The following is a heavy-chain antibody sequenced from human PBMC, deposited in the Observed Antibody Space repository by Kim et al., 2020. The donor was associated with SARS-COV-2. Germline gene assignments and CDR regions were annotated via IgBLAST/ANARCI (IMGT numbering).Heavy chain of an antibody. CDR3: ASRSTAEDY. V-gene: IGHV3-30*04. CDR2: ISYDGSNK. CDR1: GFTFSSYA. J-gene: IGHJ4*02. Sequence: GGSLRLSCAASGFTFSSYAMHWVRQAPGKGLEWVAVISYDGSNKYYADSVKGRFTISRDNSKNTLYLQMNSLRAEDTAVYYCASRSTAEDYWGQGTLVTVSS.